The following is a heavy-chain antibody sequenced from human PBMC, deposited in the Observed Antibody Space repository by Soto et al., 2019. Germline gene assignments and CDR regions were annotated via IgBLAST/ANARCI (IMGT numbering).Heavy chain of an antibody. CDR1: GFTFSDYY. CDR3: ARAAPCNSGWYVDS. J-gene: IGHJ4*02. CDR2: ISSSSTYT. Sequence: QVRLVESGGGLVKPGGSLRLSFAASGFTFSDYYMSWIRQDPGKWLEWLSYISSSSTYTTYADSVKGRFIIARDNAKFSLHLQTNRRRAVDTAVYYCARAAPCNSGWYVDSLGQGTLVTVS. D-gene: IGHD6-25*01. V-gene: IGHV3-11*05.